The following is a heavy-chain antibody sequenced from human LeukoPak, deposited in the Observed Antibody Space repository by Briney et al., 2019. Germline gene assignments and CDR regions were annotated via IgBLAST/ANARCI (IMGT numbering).Heavy chain of an antibody. Sequence: GASLQISCKGSGYIFTSYWISWVRQMPGKGLEWMGRIDPSDSYTNYSPSFQGHVTISADKSISTAYLQWSSLKASDTAMYYCARHAGSRFDPWGQGTLVTVSS. D-gene: IGHD3-10*01. CDR3: ARHAGSRFDP. CDR1: GYIFTSYW. V-gene: IGHV5-10-1*01. J-gene: IGHJ5*02. CDR2: IDPSDSYT.